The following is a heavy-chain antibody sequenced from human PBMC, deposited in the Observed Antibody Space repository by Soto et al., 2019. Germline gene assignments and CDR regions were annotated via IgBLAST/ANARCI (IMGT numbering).Heavy chain of an antibody. CDR3: ARQGIAVAGNTDAYYYGMDV. V-gene: IGHV4-39*01. Sequence: QLQLQESGPGLVKPSETLSLTCTVSGGSISSSSYYWGWIRQPPGKGLEWIGSIYYSGSTYYNPSLKSRVTISVDTSKNQFSLKLSSVTAADTAVYYCARQGIAVAGNTDAYYYGMDVWGQGTTVTVSS. D-gene: IGHD6-19*01. J-gene: IGHJ6*02. CDR2: IYYSGST. CDR1: GGSISSSSYY.